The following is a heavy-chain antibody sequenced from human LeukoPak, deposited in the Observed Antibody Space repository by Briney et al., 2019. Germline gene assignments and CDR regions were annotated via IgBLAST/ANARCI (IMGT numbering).Heavy chain of an antibody. CDR2: ISGSGRST. J-gene: IGHJ4*02. Sequence: GGSLRLSCAASGFTFSSYAMNWVRQAPGKGMEWDSAISGSGRSTYYADSVRGRFTISRDNSKNTPYLQMNSLRAEDTAVYYCAKDGCSSGFSVDYWGQGTLVTVSS. CDR1: GFTFSSYA. CDR3: AKDGCSSGFSVDY. D-gene: IGHD6-19*01. V-gene: IGHV3-23*01.